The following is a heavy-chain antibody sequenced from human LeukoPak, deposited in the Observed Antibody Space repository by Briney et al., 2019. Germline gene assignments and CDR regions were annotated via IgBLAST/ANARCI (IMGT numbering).Heavy chain of an antibody. V-gene: IGHV3-74*01. J-gene: IGHJ3*02. CDR2: TNSDGSST. CDR1: GFTFSSYW. D-gene: IGHD3-10*01. CDR3: STVSGHAFDS. Sequence: RGSLRLSCAVSGFTFSSYWMHWVRPVAGKGLVWVSRTNSDGSSTSYAGSVKGPFTISTDNAKNTLYAQMNSLRAEDTAVYYCSTVSGHAFDSWGRGTMVTASS.